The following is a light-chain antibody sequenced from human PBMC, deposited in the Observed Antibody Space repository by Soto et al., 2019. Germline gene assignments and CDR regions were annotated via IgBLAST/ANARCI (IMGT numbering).Light chain of an antibody. CDR3: QQYNSYSLT. V-gene: IGKV1-27*01. CDR2: SAS. CDR1: QGISSY. J-gene: IGKJ4*01. Sequence: DIQLTQSPSSLSASVGDRVTITCRVSQGISSYLNWYRQKPGKVPKVLIYSASNLQSGVPSRFSGSGSGTEFTLTISSLQPDDFATYYCQQYNSYSLTFGGGTKVDIK.